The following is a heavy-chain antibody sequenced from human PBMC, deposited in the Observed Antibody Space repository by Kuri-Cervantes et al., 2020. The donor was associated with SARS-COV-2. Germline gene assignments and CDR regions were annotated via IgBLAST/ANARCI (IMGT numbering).Heavy chain of an antibody. CDR3: ARDRSPQTIYYMDL. Sequence: SETLSLTCTVSGGSISSSSYYWGWIRQPPGKGLEWIGFIYYSGYTYYNPSLKSRLTLSVDTSKNQFSLKLSSVTAADTAVYYCARDRSPQTIYYMDLWGKGTTVTVSS. V-gene: IGHV4-39*07. CDR1: GGSISSSSYY. CDR2: IYYSGYT. J-gene: IGHJ6*03. D-gene: IGHD1-7*01.